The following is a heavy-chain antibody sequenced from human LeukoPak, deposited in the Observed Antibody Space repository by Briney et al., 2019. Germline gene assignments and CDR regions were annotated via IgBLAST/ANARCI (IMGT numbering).Heavy chain of an antibody. CDR3: ARVDSGYDSRMQYKDAFDI. J-gene: IGHJ3*02. V-gene: IGHV4-34*01. Sequence: LRLSCAASGFTFSSYEMNWVRQSPGKGLEWIGEINHSGSTKYNPSLKSRVTISVDTSKNQFSLKLSSVTAADTAVYYCARVDSGYDSRMQYKDAFDIWGQGTMVTVSS. CDR1: GFTFSSYE. D-gene: IGHD5-12*01. CDR2: INHSGST.